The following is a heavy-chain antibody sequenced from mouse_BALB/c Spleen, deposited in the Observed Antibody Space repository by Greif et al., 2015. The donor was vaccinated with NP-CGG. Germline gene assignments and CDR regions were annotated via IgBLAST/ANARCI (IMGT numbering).Heavy chain of an antibody. CDR2: IDPENGET. D-gene: IGHD1-2*01. J-gene: IGHJ3*01. CDR1: GFNIKDYY. Sequence: VQLQQSGAELVRSGASVKLSCTASGFNIKDYYMHWVKQRPEQGLEWIGWIDPENGETEYAPKFQGKATMTADTSSNTACLQLSSLTSEDTAVYYCNAGLLRPFAYWGQGTLVTVSA. V-gene: IGHV14-4*02. CDR3: NAGLLRPFAY.